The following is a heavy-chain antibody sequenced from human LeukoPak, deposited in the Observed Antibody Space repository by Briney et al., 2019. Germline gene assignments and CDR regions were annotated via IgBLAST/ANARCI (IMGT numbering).Heavy chain of an antibody. D-gene: IGHD6-13*01. V-gene: IGHV3-73*01. J-gene: IGHJ1*01. Sequence: GGSLKLSCAASGFTFSGSAMHWVRQASGKGLEWVGRIRSKANSYATAYAASVKGRFTISRDDSKNTAYLQMNSLKTEDTAVYYCTVSDSSSFFQHWGQGTLVAVSS. CDR3: TVSDSSSFFQH. CDR2: IRSKANSYAT. CDR1: GFTFSGSA.